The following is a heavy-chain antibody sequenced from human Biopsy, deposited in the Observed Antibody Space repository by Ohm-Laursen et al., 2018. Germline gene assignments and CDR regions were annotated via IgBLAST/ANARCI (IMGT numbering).Heavy chain of an antibody. CDR1: GDSISSYY. J-gene: IGHJ2*01. D-gene: IGHD3-22*01. V-gene: IGHV4-59*01. CDR2: VYYTGST. CDR3: ARDRGYYSDRTVPGYFDL. Sequence: VTLSLTCTVSGDSISSYYWSWIPQPPGKGLEWIGYVYYTGSTDYNPSLQSRVTISVDTSKNHFSLRLRSVTPADTAIYYCARDRGYYSDRTVPGYFDLWGRGTLVTASS.